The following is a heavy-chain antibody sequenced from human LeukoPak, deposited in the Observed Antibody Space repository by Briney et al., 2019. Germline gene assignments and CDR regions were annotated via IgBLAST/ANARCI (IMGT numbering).Heavy chain of an antibody. CDR3: ASERSTRWLVTDAFDI. CDR1: GFTFSSYA. V-gene: IGHV3-30-3*01. J-gene: IGHJ3*02. D-gene: IGHD6-19*01. CDR2: ISYDGSNK. Sequence: GGSLRLSCAASGFTFSSYAMHWVRQAPGKGLEWVAVISYDGSNKYYADSVKGRFTISRDNSKNTLYLQMNSLRAEDTAVYYCASERSTRWLVTDAFDIWGQGTMVTVSS.